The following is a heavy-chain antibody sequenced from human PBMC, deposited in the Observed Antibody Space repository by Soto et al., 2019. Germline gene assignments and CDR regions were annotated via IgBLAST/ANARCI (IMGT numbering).Heavy chain of an antibody. Sequence: PSETLSLTCTVSGGSISSYYWSWIRQPPGKGLEWIGYIYYNGSTNYNPSLKSRVTISVDTSKNQFSLKLSSVTAADTAVYYCMLGSGWKDFDYWGQGTLVTVSS. CDR3: MLGSGWKDFDY. D-gene: IGHD3-22*01. J-gene: IGHJ4*02. CDR1: GGSISSYY. V-gene: IGHV4-59*08. CDR2: IYYNGST.